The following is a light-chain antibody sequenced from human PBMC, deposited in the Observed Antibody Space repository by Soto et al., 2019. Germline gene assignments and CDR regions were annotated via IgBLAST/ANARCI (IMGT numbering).Light chain of an antibody. CDR3: QQYSVWPLT. CDR1: QRVSNN. CDR2: GAS. J-gene: IGKJ4*01. V-gene: IGKV3D-15*01. Sequence: EIVLTQSPATLSVSPGERAALSCRASQRVSNNLAWCQQQPGQPHGLLIFGASTRATGIPARFSGSGSEADFALTISTLQPEDFAVYYCQQYSVWPLTFGGGTKVEIK.